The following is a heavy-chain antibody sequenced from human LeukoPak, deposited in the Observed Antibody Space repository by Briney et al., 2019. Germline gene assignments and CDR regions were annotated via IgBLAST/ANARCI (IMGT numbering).Heavy chain of an antibody. CDR1: GFTFSNAW. J-gene: IGHJ4*02. CDR2: IKSKTDGGTT. V-gene: IGHV3-15*01. Sequence: GGSLRLSCAASGFTFSNAWMSWVRQAPGKGLEWVGRIKSKTDGGTTEYAAPVKGRFTISRDDSKNTLYLQMNSLETEDTALYYCITIKRDYDSSAFDYWGQGTLVTVSS. D-gene: IGHD3-22*01. CDR3: ITIKRDYDSSAFDY.